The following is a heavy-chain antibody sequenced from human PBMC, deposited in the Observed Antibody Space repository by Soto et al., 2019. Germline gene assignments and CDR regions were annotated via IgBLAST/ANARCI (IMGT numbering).Heavy chain of an antibody. CDR2: IKGDGSIT. Sequence: EVQLVESGGGLVQPGGSLRLSCAASGFTFSDHWIHWVRQGPGEGLVWVSRIKGDGSITNYEDSVKGRCTISRDNAKNTVYLQINSLRVEDTALYYCARGLRGAYGMDVWGQGTTVTVSS. V-gene: IGHV3-74*01. J-gene: IGHJ6*02. CDR1: GFTFSDHW. CDR3: ARGLRGAYGMDV. D-gene: IGHD2-21*01.